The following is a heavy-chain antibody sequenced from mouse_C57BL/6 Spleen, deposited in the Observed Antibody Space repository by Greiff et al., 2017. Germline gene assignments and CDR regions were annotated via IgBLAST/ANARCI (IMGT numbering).Heavy chain of an antibody. CDR1: GFTFSDYG. J-gene: IGHJ4*01. V-gene: IGHV5-17*01. Sequence: EVMLVESGGGLVKPGGSLKLSCAASGFTFSDYGMHWVRQAPEKGLEWVAYISSGSSTIYYADTVKGRFTISRDNAKNTLFLQMTSLRSEDTAMYYCARTLLSYYYGSSYAMDYWGQGTSVTVSS. D-gene: IGHD1-1*01. CDR2: ISSGSSTI. CDR3: ARTLLSYYYGSSYAMDY.